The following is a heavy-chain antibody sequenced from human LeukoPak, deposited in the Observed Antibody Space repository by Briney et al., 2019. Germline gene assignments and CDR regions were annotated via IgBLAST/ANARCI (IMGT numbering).Heavy chain of an antibody. CDR2: ISTRDNTI. J-gene: IGHJ4*02. Sequence: GSLRLSCTASGFTFSDYYMSWIRQTPGKWLEWLSYISTRDNTIQYADSVKGRFTISRDNANNSVFLQMNNLRAEDSAIYYCARGARWAYYFDYWGQGSLVTVSS. CDR1: GFTFSDYY. V-gene: IGHV3-11*01. CDR3: ARGARWAYYFDY. D-gene: IGHD4-23*01.